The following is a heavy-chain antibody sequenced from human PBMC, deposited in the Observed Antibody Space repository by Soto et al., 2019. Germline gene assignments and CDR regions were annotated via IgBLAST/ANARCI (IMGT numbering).Heavy chain of an antibody. V-gene: IGHV3-15*01. Sequence: EVQLVESGGGLVKPGGSLRLSCAASGFTFSNAWMSWVRQAPGKGLEWVGRIKSKTDGGTTDYAAPVKGRFTISRDDSKNTLYLQMNSLKTEDTAVYYCTSTYYDYVWGSYRLGDAFDIWGQGTMVTVSS. J-gene: IGHJ3*02. CDR1: GFTFSNAW. CDR2: IKSKTDGGTT. D-gene: IGHD3-16*02. CDR3: TSTYYDYVWGSYRLGDAFDI.